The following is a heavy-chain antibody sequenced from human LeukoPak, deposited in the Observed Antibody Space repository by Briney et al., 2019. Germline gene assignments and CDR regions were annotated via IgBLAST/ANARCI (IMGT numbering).Heavy chain of an antibody. Sequence: ASVKVSCKASGYTFTGYYIHWVRQAPGQGLEWMGWINPNSGGTNYAQEFQGRVTMTRDTSISTANMELSRLRFDDTAVYYCARDPGSGYSFLYYFDYWGQGTLVTVSS. CDR3: ARDPGSGYSFLYYFDY. D-gene: IGHD5-18*01. CDR2: INPNSGGT. CDR1: GYTFTGYY. V-gene: IGHV1-2*02. J-gene: IGHJ4*02.